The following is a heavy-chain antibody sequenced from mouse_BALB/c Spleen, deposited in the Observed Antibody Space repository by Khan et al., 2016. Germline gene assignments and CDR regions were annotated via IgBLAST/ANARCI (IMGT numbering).Heavy chain of an antibody. J-gene: IGHJ4*01. CDR2: IHPSDSES. CDR1: GYSFTRYW. CDR3: TRSAYGNHPYYAMDY. D-gene: IGHD2-1*01. Sequence: QVQLQQPGTELVRPGASVKLSCKASGYSFTRYWMNWVKQRPGQGLEWIGMIHPSDSESRLNQKFKDKAILTVDNSSSIAYMQLSSPTSEDSAVYYCTRSAYGNHPYYAMDYWGQGTSVTVSS. V-gene: IGHV1-61*01.